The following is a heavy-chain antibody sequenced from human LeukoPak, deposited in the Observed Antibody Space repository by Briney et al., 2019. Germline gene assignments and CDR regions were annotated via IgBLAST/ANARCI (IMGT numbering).Heavy chain of an antibody. CDR2: IYPTGNT. Sequence: SETLSLTCSVSGGAIISYYWSWIRQPAGKGPEWIGRIYPTGNTDYNPSLKTRVTMSTDLSKKQFSLRLRSVTATDTAVYYCARLKFYDSTGYSPGYYMDVWGKGTAVTVSS. CDR1: GGAIISYY. D-gene: IGHD3-22*01. V-gene: IGHV4-4*07. CDR3: ARLKFYDSTGYSPGYYMDV. J-gene: IGHJ6*03.